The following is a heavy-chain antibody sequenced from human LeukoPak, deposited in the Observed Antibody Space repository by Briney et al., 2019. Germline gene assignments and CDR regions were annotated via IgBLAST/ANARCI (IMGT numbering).Heavy chain of an antibody. Sequence: SETLSLTCTVPGGSISSSNSYWGWIRQPPGKGLEWIGGVYNSGGTSYNPSLKSRVIISKDTSKDRVSLRLSSVTVADTAVYYCARHRVVGTTRGRGFDSWGQGTLVIVSS. J-gene: IGHJ5*01. D-gene: IGHD1-26*01. V-gene: IGHV4-39*01. CDR3: ARHRVVGTTRGRGFDS. CDR1: GGSISSSNSY. CDR2: VYNSGGT.